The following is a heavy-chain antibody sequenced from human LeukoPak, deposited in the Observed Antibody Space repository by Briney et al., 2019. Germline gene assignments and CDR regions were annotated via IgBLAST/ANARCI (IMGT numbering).Heavy chain of an antibody. D-gene: IGHD2-8*01. CDR1: GGSFSGYY. CDR2: INHSGST. Sequence: SETLSLICAVYGGSFSGYYWSWIRQPPGKGLEWIGEINHSGSTNYNPSLKSRVTISVDTSKNQFSLKLSSVTAADTAVYYCARAMVDGWFDPWGQGTLVTVSS. V-gene: IGHV4-34*01. J-gene: IGHJ5*02. CDR3: ARAMVDGWFDP.